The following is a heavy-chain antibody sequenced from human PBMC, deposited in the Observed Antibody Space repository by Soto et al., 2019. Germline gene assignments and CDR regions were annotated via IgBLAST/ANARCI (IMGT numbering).Heavy chain of an antibody. Sequence: GGSLRLSCAASGFPFSSYGMHWVRQAPGKGLEWVAVISYDGSNKYYADSVKGRFTISRDNSKNTLYLQMNSLRAEDTAVYYCAKGHAFSGAGYYYYMDVWGKGTTVTVSS. J-gene: IGHJ6*03. CDR1: GFPFSSYG. V-gene: IGHV3-30*18. CDR3: AKGHAFSGAGYYYYMDV. D-gene: IGHD3-3*02. CDR2: ISYDGSNK.